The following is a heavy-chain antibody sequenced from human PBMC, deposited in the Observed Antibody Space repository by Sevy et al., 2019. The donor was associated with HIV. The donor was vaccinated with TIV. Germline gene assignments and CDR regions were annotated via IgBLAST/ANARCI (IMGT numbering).Heavy chain of an antibody. Sequence: GGSLRLSCSGSGFTFNKYTIYRVRQAPRKGLEWVAYDGDIDDYADSVKGRFTISRDNSKNTLYLQMNSLRPEDSAVYYCAREQKMGLYIDYWGQGTLVTVSS. D-gene: IGHD3-10*01. CDR3: AREQKMGLYIDY. V-gene: IGHV3-30*01. J-gene: IGHJ4*02. CDR2: YDGDID. CDR1: GFTFNKYT.